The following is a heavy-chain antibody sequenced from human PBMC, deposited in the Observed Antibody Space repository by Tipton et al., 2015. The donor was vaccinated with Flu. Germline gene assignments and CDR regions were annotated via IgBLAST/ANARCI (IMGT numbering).Heavy chain of an antibody. D-gene: IGHD3-10*01. J-gene: IGHJ4*02. CDR1: GFIFSSYG. Sequence: GSLRLSCAASGFIFSSYGMTWVRQAPGKGLEWVSGISGNGESTYYADSVKGRFTLSRDNSKSTLYLQMNSLGAGDTAIYYCAKISRIFGLFDYWGQGILVTVSS. V-gene: IGHV3-23*01. CDR3: AKISRIFGLFDY. CDR2: ISGNGEST.